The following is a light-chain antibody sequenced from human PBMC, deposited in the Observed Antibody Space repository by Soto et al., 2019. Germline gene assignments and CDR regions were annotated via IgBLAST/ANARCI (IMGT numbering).Light chain of an antibody. CDR2: KTS. V-gene: IGKV1-5*03. J-gene: IGKJ4*01. CDR3: QQYNTCFSLT. Sequence: DILMTQSPSTLSASVGDIVTITCRASQTIDSWVAWFQQKPGKAPKLLIYKTSSLESGVPSRFIGSRSGTEYTLTISGLQPDDFASYYCQQYNTCFSLTFGGGTKVDFK. CDR1: QTIDSW.